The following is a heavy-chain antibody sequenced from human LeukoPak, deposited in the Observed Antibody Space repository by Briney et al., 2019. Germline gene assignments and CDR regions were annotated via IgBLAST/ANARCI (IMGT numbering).Heavy chain of an antibody. CDR3: ASARAAAGNKDAFDI. CDR1: RFTFSSYA. D-gene: IGHD6-13*01. J-gene: IGHJ3*02. CDR2: ISGSGGST. Sequence: GGSLRLSCAASRFTFSSYAMSWVRQAPGKGLEWVSAISGSGGSTYYADSVKGRFTISRDNSKNTLYLQMNSLRAEDTAVYYCASARAAAGNKDAFDIWGQGTMVTVSS. V-gene: IGHV3-23*01.